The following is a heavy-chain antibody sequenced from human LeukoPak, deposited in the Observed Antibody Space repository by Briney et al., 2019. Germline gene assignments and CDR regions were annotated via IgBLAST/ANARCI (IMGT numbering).Heavy chain of an antibody. J-gene: IGHJ4*02. V-gene: IGHV3-23*01. CDR2: ISGIGDIT. D-gene: IGHD3-16*01. CDR3: AKVTGGDMITYGGLDY. CDR1: GFTFSNYA. Sequence: GGSLRLSCAASGFTFSNYAMSWVRQAPGKGLEWVSAISGIGDITYYTDSVKGRFTISRDNSKNTLYLQMNSLRAEDTAIYYCAKVTGGDMITYGGLDYWGQGTLVTVSS.